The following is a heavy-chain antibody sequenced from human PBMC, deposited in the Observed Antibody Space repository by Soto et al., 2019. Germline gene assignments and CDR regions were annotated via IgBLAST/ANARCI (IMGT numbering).Heavy chain of an antibody. Sequence: SQTMPLRSTVSGGSISVSHYYWACIREPPGKGLEWIRTIYHSGSNYYNPPLESRVTISVDTSNNQFSMRLSSVTAADKAVYYCASTPGLVAAISSISPCGQGTQVTVSA. CDR2: IYHSGSN. CDR3: ASTPGLVAAISSISP. J-gene: IGHJ5*02. CDR1: GGSISVSHYY. V-gene: IGHV4-39*01. D-gene: IGHD2-21*02.